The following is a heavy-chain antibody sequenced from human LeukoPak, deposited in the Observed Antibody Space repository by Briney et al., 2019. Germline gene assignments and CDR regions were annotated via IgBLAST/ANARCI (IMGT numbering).Heavy chain of an antibody. CDR2: IKGDGIST. V-gene: IGHV3-74*01. J-gene: IGHJ4*02. D-gene: IGHD4-17*01. CDR1: GFDFSSNW. CDR3: AKDLDYGDYVGFDY. Sequence: PGGSLRLSCAASGFDFSSNWMHWVRHAPGQGLVWVSRIKGDGISTNYADSVKGRFTISRDIAKNTLYLQMNSLRAEDTAVYYCAKDLDYGDYVGFDYWGQGTLVTVSS.